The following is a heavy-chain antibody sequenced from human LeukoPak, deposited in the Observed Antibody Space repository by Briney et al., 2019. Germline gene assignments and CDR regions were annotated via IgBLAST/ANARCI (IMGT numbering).Heavy chain of an antibody. Sequence: KPSETLSLTCTVSGGSISSNNYYWSWIRQPPGKGLEWIGEINHRGSTNSNPSLRGRLTVSVDTSRSQFSLKLNSVTAADTAVYYCARGGTWPVHFDCWGQGTLVTVSS. CDR1: GGSISSNNYY. V-gene: IGHV4-39*07. CDR2: INHRGST. CDR3: ARGGTWPVHFDC. J-gene: IGHJ4*02. D-gene: IGHD6-19*01.